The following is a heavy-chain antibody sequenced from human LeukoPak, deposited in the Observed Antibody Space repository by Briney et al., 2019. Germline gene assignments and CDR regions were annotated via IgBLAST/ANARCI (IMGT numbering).Heavy chain of an antibody. D-gene: IGHD6-13*01. V-gene: IGHV5-51*01. J-gene: IGHJ4*02. Sequence: GESLKISCKGSGYNFTSYWIGWVRQLSGQGLEWMGIINPGDSDTRYSPSFQGQVIITADKSLNTAYLQWSSLKASDTAIYYCARRIAVGGVPEEPCDYWGQGTLVTVSS. CDR2: INPGDSDT. CDR1: GYNFTSYW. CDR3: ARRIAVGGVPEEPCDY.